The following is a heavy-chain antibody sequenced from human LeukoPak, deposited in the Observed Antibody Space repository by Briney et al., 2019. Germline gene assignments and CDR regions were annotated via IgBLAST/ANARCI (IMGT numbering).Heavy chain of an antibody. CDR2: IYYSGST. D-gene: IGHD3-10*01. J-gene: IGHJ3*02. CDR1: GGSTSSYY. CDR3: ASRLEYYYDAFDT. Sequence: PSETLSLTCTVSGGSTSSYYWSWIRQPPGKGLEWIGYIYYSGSTNYNPSLKSRVTISVDTSKNQFSLKLSSVTAADTAVYYCASRLEYYYDAFDTWGQGTMVTVSS. V-gene: IGHV4-59*01.